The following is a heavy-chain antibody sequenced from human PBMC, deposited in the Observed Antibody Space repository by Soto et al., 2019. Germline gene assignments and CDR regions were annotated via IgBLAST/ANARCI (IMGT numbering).Heavy chain of an antibody. V-gene: IGHV1-69*06. CDR2: IIPIFGTT. Sequence: SVKVSCKASGGTFSSYAVNWVRQAPGQGLEWMGGIIPIFGTTNYAQIFQGRVTITADKSTSTAYMELSSLRSEDTAVYYCARGSPGARASFDYWGQGTLVTVS. J-gene: IGHJ4*02. CDR3: ARGSPGARASFDY. CDR1: GGTFSSYA.